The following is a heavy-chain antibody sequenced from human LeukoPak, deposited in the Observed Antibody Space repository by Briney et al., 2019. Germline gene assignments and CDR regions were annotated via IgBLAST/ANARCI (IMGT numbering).Heavy chain of an antibody. J-gene: IGHJ4*02. CDR3: ATDRDNSDWQKRFDS. CDR1: GFTFSSYW. Sequence: GGSLRLSCAASGFTFSSYWMHWVRQAPGKGLVWVSRINSDGSSTSYADSVKGRFTISRDNAKNSLHLQMNSLRAEDTAVYYCATDRDNSDWQKRFDSWGRGTLVTVSS. CDR2: INSDGSST. D-gene: IGHD2-21*02. V-gene: IGHV3-74*01.